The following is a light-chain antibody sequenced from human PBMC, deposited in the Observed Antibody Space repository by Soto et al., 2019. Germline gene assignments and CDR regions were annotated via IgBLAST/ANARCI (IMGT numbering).Light chain of an antibody. CDR3: QQRNNWPWT. CDR2: DTS. Sequence: EIALTQSPASLSLSPGEGATLSCRASHSVSRYLAWYQQRPGQAPRLLIYDTSNRATGIPARFSGSGSGTDITLTISSLEPEDFAVYCCQQRNNWPWTFGGGTKVEIK. CDR1: HSVSRY. J-gene: IGKJ4*01. V-gene: IGKV3-11*01.